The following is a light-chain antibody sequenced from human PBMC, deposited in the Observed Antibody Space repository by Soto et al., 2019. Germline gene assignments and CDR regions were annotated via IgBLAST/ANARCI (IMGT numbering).Light chain of an antibody. Sequence: QSALTQTASVSGSPGQSITMSCTGTSSDVGGYNFVSWYQQHPGKAPKLIVHEVANRLSGVSGRFSGSKSGNTAFLTISGLQAEDEAVYYCSSFTSDITYVFGTGTKVTVL. CDR2: EVA. CDR1: SSDVGGYNF. CDR3: SSFTSDITYV. J-gene: IGLJ1*01. V-gene: IGLV2-14*03.